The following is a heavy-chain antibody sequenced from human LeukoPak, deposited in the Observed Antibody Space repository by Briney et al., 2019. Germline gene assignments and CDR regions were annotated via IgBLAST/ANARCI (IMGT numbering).Heavy chain of an antibody. Sequence: PGGSLRLSCAASGFTFSSYSMNWVRQAPGKGLEWVSVIYSGGSTYYADSVKGRFTISRDNSKNTLYLQMNSLRAEDTAVYYCARSPTSGWYVHPFDYWGQGTLVTVSS. D-gene: IGHD6-19*01. CDR3: ARSPTSGWYVHPFDY. CDR2: IYSGGST. J-gene: IGHJ4*02. CDR1: GFTFSSYS. V-gene: IGHV3-53*01.